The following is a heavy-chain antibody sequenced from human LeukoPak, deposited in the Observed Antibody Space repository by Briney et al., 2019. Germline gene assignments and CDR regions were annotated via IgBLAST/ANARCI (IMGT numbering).Heavy chain of an antibody. CDR3: ARVLRGSGFAFDI. V-gene: IGHV4-34*01. J-gene: IGHJ3*02. D-gene: IGHD3-10*01. CDR1: GGSFSGYY. CDR2: INHSGST. Sequence: PSETLSLTCAVYGGSFSGYYWSWIRQPPGKGLEWIGEINHSGSTNYNPSLKSRVTISVDTSKNQFSLKLSSVTAADTAVYYCARVLRGSGFAFDIWGQGTMVTVSS.